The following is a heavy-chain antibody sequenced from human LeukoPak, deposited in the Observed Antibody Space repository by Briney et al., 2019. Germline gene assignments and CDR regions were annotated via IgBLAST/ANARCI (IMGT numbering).Heavy chain of an antibody. V-gene: IGHV3-23*01. CDR3: AKDPSSSWSRLFDP. D-gene: IGHD6-13*01. CDR1: GFTFSSYA. CDR2: ISGSGGST. Sequence: PGGSLRLSCAASGFTFSSYAMSWVRQAPGKGLEWVSAISGSGGSTYYADSVKGRFTISRDNSKNTLYLQMNSLSAEDTAVYYCAKDPSSSWSRLFDPWGQGTLVTVSS. J-gene: IGHJ5*02.